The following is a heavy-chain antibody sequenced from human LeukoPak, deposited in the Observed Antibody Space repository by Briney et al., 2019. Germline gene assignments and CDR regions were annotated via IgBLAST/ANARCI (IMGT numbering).Heavy chain of an antibody. Sequence: SETLSLTCTVSGGSISSSSYYWGWIRQPPGKGLEWIGSIYYSGSTYYNPSLKSRVTISVDTSKNQFSLKLSSVTVADTAVYYCARHARITMIVVVFDYWGQGTPVTVSS. D-gene: IGHD3-22*01. CDR1: GGSISSSSYY. J-gene: IGHJ4*02. CDR3: ARHARITMIVVVFDY. V-gene: IGHV4-39*01. CDR2: IYYSGST.